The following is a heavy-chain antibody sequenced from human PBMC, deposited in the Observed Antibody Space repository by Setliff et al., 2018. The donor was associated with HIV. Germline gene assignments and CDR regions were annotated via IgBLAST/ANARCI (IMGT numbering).Heavy chain of an antibody. CDR3: AKDTLPASARGSSMDV. V-gene: IGHV3-49*03. J-gene: IGHJ6*03. CDR2: IRSKAYGGTT. CDR1: GFTFGDYA. Sequence: PGGSLRLSCTASGFTFGDYAMSWFRQAPGKGLEWVGFIRSKAYGGTTEYAASVKGRFTISRDDSKSIAYLQMNSLQTEDTAVYYCAKDTLPASARGSSMDVWGKGTTVTVSS.